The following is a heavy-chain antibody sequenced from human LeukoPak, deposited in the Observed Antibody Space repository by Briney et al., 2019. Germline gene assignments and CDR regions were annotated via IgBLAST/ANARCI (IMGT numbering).Heavy chain of an antibody. D-gene: IGHD1-26*01. V-gene: IGHV4-39*07. CDR1: SASITSSPYY. Sequence: PSETLSLTCSVSSASITSSPYYWAWIRQSPGRGLEWIATISYSGTTYYNPSLKSRVTISVDTSKNQFSLKLSSVTAADTAVYYCARVGGSYYADWFDPWGQGTLVTVSS. J-gene: IGHJ5*02. CDR2: ISYSGTT. CDR3: ARVGGSYYADWFDP.